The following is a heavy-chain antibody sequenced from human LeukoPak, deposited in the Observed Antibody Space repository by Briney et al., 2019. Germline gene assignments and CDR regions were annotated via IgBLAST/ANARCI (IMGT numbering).Heavy chain of an antibody. J-gene: IGHJ4*02. CDR1: GFTFNSYW. Sequence: AGGPLRLSCAASGFTFNSYWMTWVRQAPGKGLESVANIKEDGSEKYYVDSMKGRFTISRDNAKNSLYLQMNSLRAEDTAVYYCARVGSGYALDCWGQGTLVTVSS. V-gene: IGHV3-7*01. D-gene: IGHD5-12*01. CDR3: ARVGSGYALDC. CDR2: IKEDGSEK.